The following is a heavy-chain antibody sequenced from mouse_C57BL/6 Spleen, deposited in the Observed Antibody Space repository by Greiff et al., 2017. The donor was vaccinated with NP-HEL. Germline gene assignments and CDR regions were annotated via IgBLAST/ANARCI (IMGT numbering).Heavy chain of an antibody. J-gene: IGHJ1*03. CDR3: ARFLLLYYGSRRGYFDV. Sequence: VQLQQPGAELVMPGASVKLSCKASGYTFTSYWMHWVKQRPGQGLEWIGEIDPSDSYTNYNQKFKGKSTLTVDKSSSTAYMQLRSLTSEDSAVYDCARFLLLYYGSRRGYFDVWGTGTTVTVSS. D-gene: IGHD1-1*01. CDR2: IDPSDSYT. V-gene: IGHV1-69*01. CDR1: GYTFTSYW.